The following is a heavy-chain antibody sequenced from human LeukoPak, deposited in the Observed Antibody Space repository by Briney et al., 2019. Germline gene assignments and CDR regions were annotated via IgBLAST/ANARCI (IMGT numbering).Heavy chain of an antibody. CDR2: IGSSGTTI. V-gene: IGHV3-48*03. D-gene: IGHD6-19*01. CDR1: GFHFSIYE. CDR3: ALLAVASDFDY. Sequence: GGSLRLSCAVSGFHFSIYEMIWVRQAPGKGLAWVSNIGSSGTTIYYADSVKGRFSISRDNAKSSLYLQMNSLRVEDTAVYYCALLAVASDFDYWGQGALVTVSS. J-gene: IGHJ4*02.